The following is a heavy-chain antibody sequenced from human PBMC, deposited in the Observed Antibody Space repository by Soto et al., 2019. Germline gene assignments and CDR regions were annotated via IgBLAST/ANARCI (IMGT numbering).Heavy chain of an antibody. V-gene: IGHV3-72*01. Sequence: GSLRLSCAASGFTFSDHYMDWVRQAPGKGLDWVGRSRNKANSYTTEYAASVKGRFTISRDDSKNSLYLQMNSLKTEDTAVYYCARAFNDSNTYYYDYWGQGTLDTVSS. D-gene: IGHD3-22*01. J-gene: IGHJ4*02. CDR1: GFTFSDHY. CDR3: ARAFNDSNTYYYDY. CDR2: SRNKANSYTT.